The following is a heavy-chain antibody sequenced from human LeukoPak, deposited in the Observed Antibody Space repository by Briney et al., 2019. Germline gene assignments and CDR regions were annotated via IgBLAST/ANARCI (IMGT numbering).Heavy chain of an antibody. Sequence: GGSLRLSCAASGSTFDDYTMHWVRQAPGKGLEWVSLISWDGGSTYYADSVKGRFTISRDNAKNSLYLQMNSLRAEDTAVYYCASDPLSSSSFDYWGQGTLVTVSS. V-gene: IGHV3-43*01. J-gene: IGHJ4*02. D-gene: IGHD6-13*01. CDR3: ASDPLSSSSFDY. CDR1: GSTFDDYT. CDR2: ISWDGGST.